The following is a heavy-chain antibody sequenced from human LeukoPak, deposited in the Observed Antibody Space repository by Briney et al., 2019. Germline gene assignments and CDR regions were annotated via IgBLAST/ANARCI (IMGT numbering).Heavy chain of an antibody. CDR3: AKDHRWSIAAAPGW. Sequence: GGSLRLSCAASGFTFSDYYMSWIRQAPGKGLEWVSAISGSGGSTYYADSVKGRFTISRDNSKNTLYLQMNSLRAEDTAVYYCAKDHRWSIAAAPGWGGQGTLVTVSS. V-gene: IGHV3-23*01. CDR2: ISGSGGST. J-gene: IGHJ4*02. CDR1: GFTFSDYY. D-gene: IGHD6-13*01.